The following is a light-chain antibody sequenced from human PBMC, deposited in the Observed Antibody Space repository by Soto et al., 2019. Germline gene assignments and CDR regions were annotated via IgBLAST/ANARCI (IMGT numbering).Light chain of an antibody. CDR2: EVR. CDR3: SSYTSSSTWV. J-gene: IGLJ3*02. CDR1: SSDVGAYNY. Sequence: QSALTQPASMSGSPGQSITISCTGTSSDVGAYNYVSWYQQHPGKAPKLMIYEVRNRPSGVSDRFSGSRSGNTASLTISGLQAEDESDYYCSSYTSSSTWVFGGGTKLTVL. V-gene: IGLV2-14*01.